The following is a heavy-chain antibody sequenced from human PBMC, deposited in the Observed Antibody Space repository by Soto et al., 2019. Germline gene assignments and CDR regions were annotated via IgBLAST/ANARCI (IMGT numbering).Heavy chain of an antibody. Sequence: EVQLVESGGGLVKPGGSLRLSCAASGFTFSDYCMNWVRQAPGKGLEWVSSISSSSSYICYPDSVKGRFTISRDNAKNSLYLQMNSLRAEDTAVYYCASSIATRPGPNDAFDVWGQGTMVTVSS. J-gene: IGHJ3*01. CDR1: GFTFSDYC. D-gene: IGHD6-6*01. CDR3: ASSIATRPGPNDAFDV. V-gene: IGHV3-21*01. CDR2: ISSSSSYI.